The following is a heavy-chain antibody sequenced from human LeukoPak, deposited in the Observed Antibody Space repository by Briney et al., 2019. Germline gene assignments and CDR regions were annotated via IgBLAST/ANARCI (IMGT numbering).Heavy chain of an antibody. CDR1: GFTFSSYW. Sequence: GGSLRLSCTASGFTFSSYWMHWVRHAPGKGLVWVSRINSDGSSTNYADSVKRRFTISRDNPKDTVSLQMNSLRTGDTSVYDCVIGHYYGSGRHNGFQHWGHSTPVTASS. CDR2: INSDGSST. D-gene: IGHD3-10*01. J-gene: IGHJ1*01. CDR3: VIGHYYGSGRHNGFQH. V-gene: IGHV3-74*01.